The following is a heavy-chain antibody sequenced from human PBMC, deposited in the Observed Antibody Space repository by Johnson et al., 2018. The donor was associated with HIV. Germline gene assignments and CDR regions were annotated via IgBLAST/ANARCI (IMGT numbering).Heavy chain of an antibody. V-gene: IGHV3-30*18. Sequence: QVQLVESGGGVVQPGRSLRLSCAASGFIFSSYGMHWVRQAPGKGLEWVAVISYDGSNKYYGDSVKGRFTISRDNTKNTLYLQMNSLRADDTAVYYFAKGLRDLDISDAYGAFDIWGQGTMVTVSS. J-gene: IGHJ3*02. CDR1: GFIFSSYG. D-gene: IGHD5-24*01. CDR2: ISYDGSNK. CDR3: AKGLRDLDISDAYGAFDI.